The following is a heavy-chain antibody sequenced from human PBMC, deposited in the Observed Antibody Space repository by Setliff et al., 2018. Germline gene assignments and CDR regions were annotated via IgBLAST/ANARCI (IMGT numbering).Heavy chain of an antibody. V-gene: IGHV3-48*03. CDR3: ARTCSGSGCYAGLES. D-gene: IGHD2-15*01. J-gene: IGHJ4*02. CDR2: ISDNGFTT. CDR1: GFIFSNFE. Sequence: PGGSLRLSCEGSGFIFSNFEMNWVRQAPGKGLEWVSYISDNGFTTYYADSVKGRFTISRDNARSSLHLQMSSLRPEDTAVYYCARTCSGSGCYAGLESWGQGTPVTVSS.